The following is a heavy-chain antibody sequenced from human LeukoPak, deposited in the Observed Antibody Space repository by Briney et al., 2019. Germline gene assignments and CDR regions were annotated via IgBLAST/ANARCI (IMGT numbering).Heavy chain of an antibody. CDR3: ARGTVTTWYYYYYYYMDV. Sequence: SETLSLTCAVYGGSFSGYYWSWIRQPPGKGLEWIGEINHSGSTNYNPSLKSRVTISVDTSKNQFFLKLSSVTAADTAVYYCARGTVTTWYYYYYYYMDVRGKGTTVTVS. CDR1: GGSFSGYY. J-gene: IGHJ6*03. CDR2: INHSGST. D-gene: IGHD4-11*01. V-gene: IGHV4-34*01.